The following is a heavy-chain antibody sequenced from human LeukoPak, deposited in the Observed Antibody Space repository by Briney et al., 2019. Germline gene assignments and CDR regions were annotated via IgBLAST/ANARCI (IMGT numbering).Heavy chain of an antibody. J-gene: IGHJ6*02. D-gene: IGHD2-2*01. CDR3: ARDQGYCSSTSCYFSGMDV. CDR2: ISSSGSTI. V-gene: IGHV3-11*01. Sequence: GGSLRLSCAASGFSFSDYYMSWIRQAPGKGLEWVSYISSSGSTIYYADSVKGRFTISRDNAKNSLYLQMNSLRAEDTAVYYCARDQGYCSSTSCYFSGMDVWGQGTTVTVSS. CDR1: GFSFSDYY.